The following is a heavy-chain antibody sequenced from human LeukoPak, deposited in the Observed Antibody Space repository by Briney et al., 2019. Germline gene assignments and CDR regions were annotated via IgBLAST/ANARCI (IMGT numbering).Heavy chain of an antibody. CDR3: ARDTLLDAFDI. CDR2: IYYSGST. J-gene: IGHJ3*02. CDR1: GGSISSYY. Sequence: SETLSLTCTVSGGSISSYYWSWIRQPPGKGLEWIGYIYYSGSTNYNPSLKSRVTISVDTSKNQFSLKLSSVTAADTAVYYCARDTLLDAFDIWGQGTVVTVSS. V-gene: IGHV4-59*01.